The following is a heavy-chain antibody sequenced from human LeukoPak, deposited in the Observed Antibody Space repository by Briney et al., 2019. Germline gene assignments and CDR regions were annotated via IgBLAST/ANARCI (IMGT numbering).Heavy chain of an antibody. CDR2: ISGSGGST. CDR1: GFTFTNYE. V-gene: IGHV3-23*01. D-gene: IGHD3-16*02. J-gene: IGHJ4*02. CDR3: AKDSWNYDYVWGSYRSDYFDY. Sequence: GGSLRLSCAGSGFTFTNYEMNWVRHAPGKRLEWVSAISGSGGSTYYADSVKGRFTISRDNSKNTLYLQMNSLRAEDTAVYYCAKDSWNYDYVWGSYRSDYFDYWGQGTLVTVSS.